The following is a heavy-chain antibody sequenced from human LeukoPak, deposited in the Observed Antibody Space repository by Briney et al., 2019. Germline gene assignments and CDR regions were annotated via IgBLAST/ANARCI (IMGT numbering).Heavy chain of an antibody. Sequence: GASVTVSCKASGYTFTSYGISWLRQAPGQGLEWLGWISGYNGNTNYAQKFQGRVTMNTDTPTSTAYMDLRSLKSDDTAVYYCAVHDFYSGGYHFDYWGQGTLVTVSS. J-gene: IGHJ4*02. D-gene: IGHD3-3*01. CDR1: GYTFTSYG. CDR3: AVHDFYSGGYHFDY. CDR2: ISGYNGNT. V-gene: IGHV1-18*01.